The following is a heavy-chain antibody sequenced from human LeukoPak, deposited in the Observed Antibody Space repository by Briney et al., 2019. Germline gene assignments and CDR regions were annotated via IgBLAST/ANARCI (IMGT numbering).Heavy chain of an antibody. CDR2: IKHDGSEKQDGSEK. J-gene: IGHJ5*02. V-gene: IGHV3-7*01. Sequence: GGSLRLSCAASGFTFSQYWMSWVRQAPGKGLEWVANIKHDGSEKQDGSEKNYVDSVKGRFTISRDNAKNSLYLQMNSLRAEDTAVYYCARDRLHSNWFDPWGQGTLVTVSS. CDR1: GFTFSQYW. D-gene: IGHD6-25*01. CDR3: ARDRLHSNWFDP.